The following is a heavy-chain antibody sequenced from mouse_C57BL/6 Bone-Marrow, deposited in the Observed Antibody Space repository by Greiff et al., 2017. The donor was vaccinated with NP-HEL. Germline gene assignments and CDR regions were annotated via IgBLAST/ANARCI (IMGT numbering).Heavy chain of an antibody. J-gene: IGHJ2*01. CDR3: ASAGDFDY. CDR1: GYTFTSYW. Sequence: HVHVKQPGAELVKPGASVKLSCKASGYTFTSYWMHWVKQRPGQGLEWIGMIHPNSCSTNYNEKFKSKATLTVDKSSSTAYMQLSSLTSEDSAVYYCASAGDFDYWGQGTTLTVSS. V-gene: IGHV1-64*01. CDR2: IHPNSCST.